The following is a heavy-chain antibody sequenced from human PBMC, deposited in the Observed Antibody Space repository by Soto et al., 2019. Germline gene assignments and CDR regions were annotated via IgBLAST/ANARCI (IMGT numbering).Heavy chain of an antibody. CDR1: GGSISSYY. J-gene: IGHJ6*03. CDR3: ARDKNTVTIYYYYMDG. V-gene: IGHV4-59*01. CDR2: IYYSGST. Sequence: PSETLSLTCTVSGGSISSYYWSWIRQPPGKGLEWIGYIYYSGSTNYNPSLKSRVTISVDTSKNQFSLKLSSVTAADTAVYYCARDKNTVTIYYYYMDGGGKGTTVPVPS. D-gene: IGHD4-4*01.